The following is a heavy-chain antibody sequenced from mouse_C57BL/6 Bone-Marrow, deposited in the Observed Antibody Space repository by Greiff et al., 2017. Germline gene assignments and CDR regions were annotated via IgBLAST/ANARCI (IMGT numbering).Heavy chain of an antibody. CDR3: ARRGWLLTLYYAMDY. CDR1: GYTFTDYN. V-gene: IGHV1-18*01. CDR2: INPNNGGT. D-gene: IGHD2-3*01. J-gene: IGHJ4*01. Sequence: VQLQQSGPELVKPGASVKIPCKASGYTFTDYNMDWVKQSHGKSLEWIGDINPNNGGTIYNQKFKGKATLTVDKSSSTAYMELRSLTSEDTAVYYCARRGWLLTLYYAMDYWGQGTSVTVSS.